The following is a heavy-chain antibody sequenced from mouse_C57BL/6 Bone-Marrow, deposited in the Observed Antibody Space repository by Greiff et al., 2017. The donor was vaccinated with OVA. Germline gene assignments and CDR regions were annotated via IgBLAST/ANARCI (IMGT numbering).Heavy chain of an antibody. CDR2: ISDGGSYT. D-gene: IGHD2-4*01. Sequence: EVQLQESGGGLVKPGGSLKLSCAASGFTFSSYAMSWVRQTPEKRLEWVATISDGGSYTYYPDNVKGRFTISRDNAKNNLYLQMSHLKSEDTAMYYCARIYYDYDDYWGQGTTLTVSS. CDR3: ARIYYDYDDY. V-gene: IGHV5-4*01. J-gene: IGHJ2*01. CDR1: GFTFSSYA.